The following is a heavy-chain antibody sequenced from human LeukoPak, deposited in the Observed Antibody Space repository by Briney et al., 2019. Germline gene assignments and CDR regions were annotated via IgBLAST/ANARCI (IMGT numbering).Heavy chain of an antibody. Sequence: PGGSLRLSCTASGFTFSDYAMNWIRQAPGKGLEWVSTISHSAHGIFYTDSVKGRFTISRDNSNNTVYLQMNSLRAEDTAVYYCARTYSSSSYSPFDYWGQGTLVTVSS. V-gene: IGHV3-23*01. CDR1: GFTFSDYA. CDR2: ISHSAHGI. D-gene: IGHD6-13*01. J-gene: IGHJ4*02. CDR3: ARTYSSSSYSPFDY.